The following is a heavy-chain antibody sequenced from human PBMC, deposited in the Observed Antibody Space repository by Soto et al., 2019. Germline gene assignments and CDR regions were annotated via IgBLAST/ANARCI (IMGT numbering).Heavy chain of an antibody. CDR3: ARDVYYDSSGYYLVEYFDY. D-gene: IGHD3-22*01. CDR2: ISSSSSYT. J-gene: IGHJ4*02. Sequence: VGSLRLSCAASGFTFSDYYMSWIRQAPGKGLEWVSYISSSSSYTNYADSVKGRFTISRDNAKNSLYLQMNSLRAEDTAVYYCARDVYYDSSGYYLVEYFDYWGQGTLVTVSS. CDR1: GFTFSDYY. V-gene: IGHV3-11*06.